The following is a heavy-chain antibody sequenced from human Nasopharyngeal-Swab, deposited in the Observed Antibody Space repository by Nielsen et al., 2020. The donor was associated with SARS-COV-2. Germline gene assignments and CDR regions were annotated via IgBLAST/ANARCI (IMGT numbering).Heavy chain of an antibody. D-gene: IGHD3-3*01. CDR3: ARGTVFGVANGMDV. Sequence: WIRQPPGKGLEWVSSIGRYGTDIFHADSVKGRFSVFRDAANKSIYLRMRSLRAEDTAVYYCARGTVFGVANGMDVWGQGTTVTVSS. CDR2: IGRYGTDI. V-gene: IGHV3-21*01. J-gene: IGHJ6*02.